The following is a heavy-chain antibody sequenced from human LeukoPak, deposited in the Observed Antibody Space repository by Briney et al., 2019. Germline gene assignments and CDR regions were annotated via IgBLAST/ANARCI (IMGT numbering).Heavy chain of an antibody. CDR2: MKHSGST. CDR1: GGSFSGYY. D-gene: IGHD2-21*01. V-gene: IGHV4-34*01. Sequence: SETLSLTCAVYGGSFSGYYWSWVRQPPEKGLEWIGEMKHSGSTNYNPSLKSRLSISVDTSKNQFFLKLNSVTAADTAVYYCARAELGIEYYFDSWGQGTRVGVSS. CDR3: ARAELGIEYYFDS. J-gene: IGHJ4*02.